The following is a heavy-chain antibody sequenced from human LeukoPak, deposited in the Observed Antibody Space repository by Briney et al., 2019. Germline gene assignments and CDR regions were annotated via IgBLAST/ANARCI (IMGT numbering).Heavy chain of an antibody. J-gene: IGHJ6*03. V-gene: IGHV3-23*01. CDR1: GFTFSSYA. Sequence: GESLRLSCAASGFTFSSYAMSWVRQAPGKGLEWVSAISGSGGSTYYADSVKGRFTISRDNSKNTLYLQMNSLRAEDTAVYYCAKHGAGYYYYYMDVWGKGTTVTVSS. CDR3: AKHGAGYYYYYMDV. CDR2: ISGSGGST. D-gene: IGHD3-10*01.